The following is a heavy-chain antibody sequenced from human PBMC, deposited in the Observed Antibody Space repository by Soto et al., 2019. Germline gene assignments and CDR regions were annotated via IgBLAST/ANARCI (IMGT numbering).Heavy chain of an antibody. D-gene: IGHD2-2*01. V-gene: IGHV3-9*01. CDR3: VRTSSY. CDR1: GFTFDDNA. J-gene: IGHJ4*02. CDR2: INWKSDI. Sequence: PGGSLRLSCAVSGFTFDDNAMHWVRQAPEKGLEWVSGINWKSDIGYADSVKGRFTISRDNAENSLYLQMNSLRAEDTAVYYCVRTSSYWGQGTRVTVSS.